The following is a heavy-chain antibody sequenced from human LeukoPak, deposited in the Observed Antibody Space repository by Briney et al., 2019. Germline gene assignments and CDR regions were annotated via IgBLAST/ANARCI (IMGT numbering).Heavy chain of an antibody. Sequence: ASVKVSCKASGYTLTSYGISWVRQAPGQGLEWMGWISAYNGNTNYAQKLQGRVTMTTDTSTSTAYMELRSLRSDDTAVYYCARAGWDCSSTSCYSEGNYYYYYYMDVWGKGTTVTVSS. J-gene: IGHJ6*03. CDR1: GYTLTSYG. V-gene: IGHV1-18*01. CDR3: ARAGWDCSSTSCYSEGNYYYYYYMDV. D-gene: IGHD2-2*02. CDR2: ISAYNGNT.